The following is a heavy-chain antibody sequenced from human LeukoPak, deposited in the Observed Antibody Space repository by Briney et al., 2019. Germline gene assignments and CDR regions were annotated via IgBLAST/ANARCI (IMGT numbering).Heavy chain of an antibody. CDR2: IYHSGAA. Sequence: PSETLSLTCGVSGDSISSDGHSWSWIRQPPGKGLEWVGYIYHSGAAYHNPSLKSRLALSVDTSNNQFSLRLRSVTAADTAVYYCVRGVGGEYFYFDRWGQGAPVTVSS. CDR3: VRGVGGEYFYFDR. V-gene: IGHV4-30-4*07. D-gene: IGHD1-26*01. J-gene: IGHJ4*02. CDR1: GDSISSDGHS.